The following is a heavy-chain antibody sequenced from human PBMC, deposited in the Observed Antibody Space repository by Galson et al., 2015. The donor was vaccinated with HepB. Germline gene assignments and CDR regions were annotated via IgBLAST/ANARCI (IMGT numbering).Heavy chain of an antibody. Sequence: QSGAEVKKPGESPRISCKGSGYSFTSYWISWVRQMPGKGLEWMGRIDPSDSYTNYSPSFQGHVTISADKSISTAYLQWTSLKASDTAVYYCARQRGDYEYYYGMDVWGQGTTVTVSS. V-gene: IGHV5-10-1*01. J-gene: IGHJ6*02. CDR1: GYSFTSYW. CDR3: ARQRGDYEYYYGMDV. CDR2: IDPSDSYT. D-gene: IGHD4-17*01.